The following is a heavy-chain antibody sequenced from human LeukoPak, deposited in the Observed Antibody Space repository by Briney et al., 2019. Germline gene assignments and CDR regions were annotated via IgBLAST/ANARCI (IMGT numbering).Heavy chain of an antibody. CDR1: GGSISSYY. Sequence: SETLSLTCTVSGGSISSYYWSWIRQPPGKGLEWIGYIYYSGSTNYNPSLKSRVTISVDTSKNQFSLKLSSVTAADTAVYYCARFTWLRWSYFDYWGQGTLVTVSS. V-gene: IGHV4-59*01. CDR2: IYYSGST. J-gene: IGHJ4*02. CDR3: ARFTWLRWSYFDY. D-gene: IGHD5-12*01.